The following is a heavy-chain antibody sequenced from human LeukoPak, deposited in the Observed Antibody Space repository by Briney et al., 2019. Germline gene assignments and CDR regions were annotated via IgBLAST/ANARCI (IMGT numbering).Heavy chain of an antibody. D-gene: IGHD3-9*01. CDR1: GYTFTSYG. CDR3: ASHGDILTGYYAYYYYGMDV. J-gene: IGHJ6*02. V-gene: IGHV1-18*01. CDR2: ISAYNGNT. Sequence: ASVKVSCKASGYTFTSYGISWVRQAPGQGLEWMGWISAYNGNTNYAQKLQGRVTMTTDTSTSTAYMELRSLRSDDTAVYYCASHGDILTGYYAYYYYGMDVWGQGTTVTVSS.